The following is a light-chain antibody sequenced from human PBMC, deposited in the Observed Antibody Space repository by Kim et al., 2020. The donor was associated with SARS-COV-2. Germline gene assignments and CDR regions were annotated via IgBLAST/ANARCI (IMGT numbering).Light chain of an antibody. Sequence: ISAYLNWYQQRPGKAPHLLIYAASNLQEGVPSRFSGSGFGTDFTLTIRSLQPEDLSTYYCQQSDTAPYTFGQGTKLEIK. CDR2: AAS. J-gene: IGKJ2*01. CDR1: ISAY. V-gene: IGKV1-39*01. CDR3: QQSDTAPYT.